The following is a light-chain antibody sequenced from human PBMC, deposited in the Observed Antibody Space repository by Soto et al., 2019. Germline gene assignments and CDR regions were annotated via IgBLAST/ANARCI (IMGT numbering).Light chain of an antibody. V-gene: IGKV3-20*01. CDR3: QQYGTSPRT. J-gene: IGKJ1*01. Sequence: EIVLTQSPGTLSLSPGERDTLSCRASQSVSSSNLAWYQQKPGQAPRLLIYGASSGATGIPDRFSGSGSGTDFTLTISRLEPEDFVVYYCQQYGTSPRTFGQGTKVDIK. CDR2: GAS. CDR1: QSVSSSN.